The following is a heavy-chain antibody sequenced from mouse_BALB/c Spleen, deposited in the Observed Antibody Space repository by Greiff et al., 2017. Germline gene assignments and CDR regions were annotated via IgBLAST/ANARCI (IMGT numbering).Heavy chain of an antibody. J-gene: IGHJ4*01. CDR1: GDSITSGY. D-gene: IGHD4-1*01. Sequence: DVQLQESGPSLVKPSQTLSLTCSVTGDSITSGYWNWIRKFPGNKLEYMGYISYSGSTYYNPSLKSRISITRDTSKNQYYLQLNSVTTEDTATYYCARYKTGRGYYAMDYWGQGTSVTVSS. V-gene: IGHV3-8*02. CDR2: ISYSGST. CDR3: ARYKTGRGYYAMDY.